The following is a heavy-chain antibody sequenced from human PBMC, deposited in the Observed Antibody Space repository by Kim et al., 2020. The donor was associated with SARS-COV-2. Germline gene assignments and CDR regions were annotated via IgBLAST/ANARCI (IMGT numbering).Heavy chain of an antibody. CDR3: SGNYGSGGLVDH. Sequence: TAYAASVKGRVTISRDDSKNTAYLEMNCLNTEDTALYYCSGNYGSGGLVDHWRQGTLVTVSS. V-gene: IGHV3-73*01. CDR2: T. D-gene: IGHD3-10*01. J-gene: IGHJ4*02.